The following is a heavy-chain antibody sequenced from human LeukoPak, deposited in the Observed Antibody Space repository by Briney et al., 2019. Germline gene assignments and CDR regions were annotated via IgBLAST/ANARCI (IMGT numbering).Heavy chain of an antibody. V-gene: IGHV3-23*01. J-gene: IGHJ5*02. Sequence: PGGSLRLSCAASGFTFSSYAMSWVRQAPGKGLEWVSAISGSGGSTYYADSVKGRFTISRDNSKNTLYLQMNSLRAEDTAVCYCAKEDQGYDILNWFDPWGQGTLVTVSS. D-gene: IGHD3-9*01. CDR1: GFTFSSYA. CDR3: AKEDQGYDILNWFDP. CDR2: ISGSGGST.